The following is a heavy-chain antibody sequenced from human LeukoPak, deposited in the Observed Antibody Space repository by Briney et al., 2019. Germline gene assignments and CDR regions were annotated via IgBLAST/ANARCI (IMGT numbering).Heavy chain of an antibody. CDR1: GYTFTSYY. CDR3: ARGVVVVVAATQWANAFDI. V-gene: IGHV1-46*01. Sequence: ASVKVSCKASGYTFTSYYMHWVRQAPGQGLEWMGIINPSGGSTSYAQKFQGRVTMTRDMSTSTVYMELSRLRSGDTAVYYCARGVVVVVAATQWANAFDIWGQGTMVTVSS. J-gene: IGHJ3*02. CDR2: INPSGGST. D-gene: IGHD2-15*01.